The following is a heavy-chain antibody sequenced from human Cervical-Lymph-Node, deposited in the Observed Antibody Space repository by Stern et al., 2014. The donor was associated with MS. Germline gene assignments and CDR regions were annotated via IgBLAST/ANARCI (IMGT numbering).Heavy chain of an antibody. J-gene: IGHJ4*02. V-gene: IGHV3-73*01. Sequence: VQLVQSGGGLVQPGGSLKLSCAASGFTFSGSAMHWVRQASGEGLEWVGRIRSKANSYATAYAASVKGRFTISRDDSKNTAYLQMNSLKTEDTAVYYCTRLHYGSGSYDYWGQGTLVTVSS. CDR1: GFTFSGSA. D-gene: IGHD3-10*01. CDR2: IRSKANSYAT. CDR3: TRLHYGSGSYDY.